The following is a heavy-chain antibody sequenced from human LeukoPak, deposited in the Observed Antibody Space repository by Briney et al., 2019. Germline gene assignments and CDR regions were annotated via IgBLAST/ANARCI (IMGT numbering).Heavy chain of an antibody. CDR1: GGSISSSSYY. J-gene: IGHJ6*03. CDR2: IYYSGST. Sequence: SETLSLTCTVSGGSISSSSYYWGWIRQPPGKGLEWIGSIYYSGSTYYNPSLKSRVTISVDTSKNQFSLKLSSVTAADTAVYYCAGVRLDYYYYYYMDVWGKGITVTVSS. CDR3: AGVRLDYYYYYYMDV. V-gene: IGHV4-39*07. D-gene: IGHD4-17*01.